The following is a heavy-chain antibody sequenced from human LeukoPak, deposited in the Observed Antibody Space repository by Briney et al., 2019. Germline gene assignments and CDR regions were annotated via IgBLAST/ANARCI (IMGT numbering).Heavy chain of an antibody. CDR1: GGSVSSGSYY. CDR2: IYYSGST. Sequence: TSETLSLTCTVSGGSVSSGSYYWSWIRQPPGKGLEWIGYIYYSGSTNYNPSLKSRVTISVDTSKNQFSLKLSSVTAADTAVYYCARGPGSYCSGGSCYSPYYWGQGTLVTVSS. CDR3: ARGPGSYCSGGSCYSPYY. J-gene: IGHJ4*02. V-gene: IGHV4-61*01. D-gene: IGHD2-15*01.